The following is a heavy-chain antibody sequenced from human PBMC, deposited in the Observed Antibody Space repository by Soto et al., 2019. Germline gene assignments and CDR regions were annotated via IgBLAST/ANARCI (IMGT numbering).Heavy chain of an antibody. CDR2: VSWNSGTI. CDR1: GFTFDDYA. CDR3: AKDIAARPPYYFVY. J-gene: IGHJ4*02. Sequence: PGGSLRLSCAASGFTFDDYAMHWVRQAPGKGLEWVSGVSWNSGTIGYADSVKGRFTISRDNAKNSLYLQMNSLRPEDTALYFCAKDIAARPPYYFVYWGQGILVTVSS. D-gene: IGHD6-6*01. V-gene: IGHV3-9*01.